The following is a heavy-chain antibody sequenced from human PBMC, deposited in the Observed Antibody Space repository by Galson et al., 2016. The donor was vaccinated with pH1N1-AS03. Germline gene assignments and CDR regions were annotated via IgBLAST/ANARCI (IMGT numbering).Heavy chain of an antibody. J-gene: IGHJ4*02. V-gene: IGHV3-30*18. CDR1: GFTISNFG. CDR2: ISFDGTNK. D-gene: IGHD3/OR15-3a*01. CDR3: ANDFNYDFWSGYSFY. Sequence: SLRLSCAASGFTISNFGMLWVRQAPGQGLEWVAIISFDGTNKYYADSVKGRFSISRDNSKNTLFLQMSALRAEDTAVYYCANDFNYDFWSGYSFYWGQGAWSPSPQ.